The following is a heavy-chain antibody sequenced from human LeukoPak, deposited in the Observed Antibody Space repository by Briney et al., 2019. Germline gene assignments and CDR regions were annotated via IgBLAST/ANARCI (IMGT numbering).Heavy chain of an antibody. V-gene: IGHV4-61*02. D-gene: IGHD2-2*02. J-gene: IGHJ4*02. CDR3: AREEEDCSSTSCYTKFDY. Sequence: SQTLSLTCTVSGGSISSGSYYWSWIRQPAGKGLEWIGRIYTSGSTNYNPSLKSRVTISVDTSKNQFSLKLSSVTAADTAVYYCAREEEDCSSTSCYTKFDYWGQGTLVTVSS. CDR2: IYTSGST. CDR1: GGSISSGSYY.